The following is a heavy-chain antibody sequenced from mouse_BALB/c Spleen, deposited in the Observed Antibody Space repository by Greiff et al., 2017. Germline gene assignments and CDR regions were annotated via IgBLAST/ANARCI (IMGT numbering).Heavy chain of an antibody. D-gene: IGHD2-1*01. CDR2: ISSGGSYT. J-gene: IGHJ3*01. V-gene: IGHV5-6*01. CDR1: GFTFSSYG. Sequence: EVMLVESGGDLVKPGGSLKLSCAASGFTFSSYGMSWVRQTPDKRLEWVATISSGGSYTYYPDSVKGRFTISRDNAKNTLYLQMSSLKSEDTAMYYCARASLGNSWFAYWGQGTLVTVSA. CDR3: ARASLGNSWFAY.